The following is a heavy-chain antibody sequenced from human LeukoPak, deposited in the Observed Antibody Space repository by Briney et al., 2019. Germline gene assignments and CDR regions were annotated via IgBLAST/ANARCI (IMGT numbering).Heavy chain of an antibody. V-gene: IGHV1-46*01. CDR1: GYTFIDYY. J-gene: IGHJ4*02. D-gene: IGHD3-22*01. CDR3: ARRYYDNSGHSYGYYFDY. CDR2: INPRGGST. Sequence: ASVKVSCKASGYTFIDYYMHWVRQAPGQGLEWMGIINPRGGSTIYAQDFQGRVTLTRDTSTSTVYMGLSSLRSEDTAVYYCARRYYDNSGHSYGYYFDYWGQGTLVTVSS.